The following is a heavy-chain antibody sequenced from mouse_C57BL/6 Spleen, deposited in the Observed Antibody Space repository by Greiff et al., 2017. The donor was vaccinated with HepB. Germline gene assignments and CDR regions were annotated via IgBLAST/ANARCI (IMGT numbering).Heavy chain of an antibody. V-gene: IGHV5-4*01. CDR2: ISDGGSYT. CDR3: ARYDGYFDY. Sequence: EVHLVESGGGLVKPGGSLKLSCAASGFTFSSYAMSWVRQTPEKGLEWVANISDGGSYTYYTDNVKGQFTITIDNAKNNLYLQMSLLKSEDTAMYYCARYDGYFDYWGQGTTLTVSS. J-gene: IGHJ2*01. D-gene: IGHD2-3*01. CDR1: GFTFSSYA.